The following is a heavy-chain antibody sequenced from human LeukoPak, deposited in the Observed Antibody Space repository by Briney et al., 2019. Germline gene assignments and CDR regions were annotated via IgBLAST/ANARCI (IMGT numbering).Heavy chain of an antibody. Sequence: GGSLRLSCAASGFTFSTFAMQWVRQAPEKGLEYVSGINTNGGTTYYANSVKGRFTISRDNPKNTLYLQMGSLRVEDTAVYYCARDRSLGDYVWGSYGGVGYGMDVWGQGTTVTVSS. D-gene: IGHD3-16*01. V-gene: IGHV3-64*01. J-gene: IGHJ6*02. CDR3: ARDRSLGDYVWGSYGGVGYGMDV. CDR2: INTNGGTT. CDR1: GFTFSTFA.